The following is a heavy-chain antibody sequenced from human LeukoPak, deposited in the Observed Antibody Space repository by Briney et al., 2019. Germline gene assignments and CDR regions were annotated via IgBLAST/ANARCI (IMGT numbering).Heavy chain of an antibody. J-gene: IGHJ4*02. CDR1: EFTFSSYW. D-gene: IGHD4-17*01. V-gene: IGHV3-7*01. CDR2: IKQDGGQI. Sequence: GGSLRLSCAASEFTFSSYWMSWVRQAPGKGLEWVANIKQDGGQIYYLESVKGRFTVSRDNAKNSLYLQMNSLRAGDTAVYCCARLGARQMLEYWGQGTLVTVSS. CDR3: ARLGARQMLEY.